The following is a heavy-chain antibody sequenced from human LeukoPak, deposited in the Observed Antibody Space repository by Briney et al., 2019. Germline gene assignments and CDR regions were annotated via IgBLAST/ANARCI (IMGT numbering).Heavy chain of an antibody. CDR3: ARESVFSTGWYPHYMDV. J-gene: IGHJ6*03. CDR2: ISYDGSNK. Sequence: QAGGSLRLSCAASGFTFSSYAMHWVRQAPGKGLEWVAVISYDGSNKYYADSVKGRFTISRDNAKNSLYLQMNSLRAEDTAVYYCARESVFSTGWYPHYMDVWGKGTTVTVSS. D-gene: IGHD6-19*01. V-gene: IGHV3-30*04. CDR1: GFTFSSYA.